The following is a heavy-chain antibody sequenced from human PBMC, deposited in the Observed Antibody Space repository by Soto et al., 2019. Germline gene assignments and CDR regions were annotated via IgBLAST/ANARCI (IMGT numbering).Heavy chain of an antibody. Sequence: QVQLEESGPGLVKPSETLSLICSVSGVSMRNSYWTWLRQSAGKGLERMGRISTSGNTNYNPSIHSRRTMSVDTSNNQVSLKLASVTAADTAVYYCARGGGVPALGDPWGQGTLVTVSS. D-gene: IGHD3-16*01. CDR1: GVSMRNSY. J-gene: IGHJ5*02. V-gene: IGHV4-4*07. CDR3: ARGGGVPALGDP. CDR2: ISTSGNT.